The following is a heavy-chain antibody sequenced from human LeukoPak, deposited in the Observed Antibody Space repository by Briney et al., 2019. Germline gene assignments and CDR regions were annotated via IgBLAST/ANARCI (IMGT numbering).Heavy chain of an antibody. Sequence: KSGPALVKPTQTLTLTCTFSGFSLSTSGMCVSWIRQPPGKALEWLALIDWDDDKYYSTSLKTRLTISKDTSKNQVVLTMTNLDPVDTATYYCARRYYYDSSGYYLFDYWGQGTLVTVSS. J-gene: IGHJ4*02. D-gene: IGHD3-22*01. CDR1: GFSLSTSGMC. V-gene: IGHV2-70*01. CDR3: ARRYYYDSSGYYLFDY. CDR2: IDWDDDK.